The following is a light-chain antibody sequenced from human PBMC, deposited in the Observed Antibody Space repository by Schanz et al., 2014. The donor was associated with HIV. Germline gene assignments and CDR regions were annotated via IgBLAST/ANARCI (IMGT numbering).Light chain of an antibody. CDR1: QDISNY. CDR2: KAS. CDR3: QQSYSAPT. Sequence: DIQMTQSPSSLSASVGDRVTITCQASQDISNYLNWYQQKPGKAPKFLIYKASTLQTGVPSRFSGSGSGTDFTLTISSLQPEDFATYYCQQSYSAPTFGQGTKLEIK. V-gene: IGKV1-39*01. J-gene: IGKJ2*01.